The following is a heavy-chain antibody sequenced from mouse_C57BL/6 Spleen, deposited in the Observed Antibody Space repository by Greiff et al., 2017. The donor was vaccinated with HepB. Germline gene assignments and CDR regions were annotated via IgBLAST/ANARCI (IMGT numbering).Heavy chain of an antibody. CDR1: GYTFTSYW. V-gene: IGHV1-52*01. CDR3: AIYDYDGKDFDY. Sequence: VQLQQPGAELVRPGSSVKLSCKASGYTFTSYWMHWVKQRPIQGLEWIGNIDPSDSETHYNQKFKDKATLTVDKSSSTAYMQLSSLTSEDSAVYYCAIYDYDGKDFDYWGQGTTLTVSS. D-gene: IGHD2-4*01. CDR2: IDPSDSET. J-gene: IGHJ2*01.